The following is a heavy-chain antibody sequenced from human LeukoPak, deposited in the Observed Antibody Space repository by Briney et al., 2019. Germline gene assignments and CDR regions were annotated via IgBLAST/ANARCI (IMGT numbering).Heavy chain of an antibody. CDR1: GFTFSSYW. Sequence: GGSLRLSCAASGFTFSSYWMIWVRQAPGKGPEWVANIKQDGNEKYYVDSVKGRFTISRDNTKSSLYLQMDSLRAEDTAVYYCARDRAPSRVLRFPFDYWGQGTLVTVSS. CDR2: IKQDGNEK. V-gene: IGHV3-7*01. CDR3: ARDRAPSRVLRFPFDY. J-gene: IGHJ4*02. D-gene: IGHD3-3*01.